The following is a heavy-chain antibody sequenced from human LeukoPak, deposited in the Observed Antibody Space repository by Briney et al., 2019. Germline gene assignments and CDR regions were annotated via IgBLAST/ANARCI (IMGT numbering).Heavy chain of an antibody. CDR2: ISGSGGYT. J-gene: IGHJ4*02. CDR3: AMGGSGSPFDY. Sequence: GVSLRLSCGASGFIFSSYAMMGLRQARGKGVGWVSVISGSGGYTYYADSVKGRCTISRDNSKQTMYLQMNRLRAEDTAAYYCAMGGSGSPFDYWGQGTLVTVSS. V-gene: IGHV3-23*01. D-gene: IGHD3-10*01. CDR1: GFIFSSYA.